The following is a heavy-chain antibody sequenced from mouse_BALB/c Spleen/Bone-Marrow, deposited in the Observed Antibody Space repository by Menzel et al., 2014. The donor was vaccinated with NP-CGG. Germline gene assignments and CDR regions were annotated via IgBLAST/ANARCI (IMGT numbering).Heavy chain of an antibody. Sequence: VQLQQSGAELVKPGASVKLSCTASGFNIKDTYMHWVKQRPEPGLEWIGRIDPANGNTKYDPKFQGKATITADTSSNTAYLQLSSLTSEDTAVYYCAMYYYGSSLFAYWGQGTLVTVSA. CDR3: AMYYYGSSLFAY. CDR1: GFNIKDTY. V-gene: IGHV14-3*02. D-gene: IGHD1-1*01. J-gene: IGHJ3*01. CDR2: IDPANGNT.